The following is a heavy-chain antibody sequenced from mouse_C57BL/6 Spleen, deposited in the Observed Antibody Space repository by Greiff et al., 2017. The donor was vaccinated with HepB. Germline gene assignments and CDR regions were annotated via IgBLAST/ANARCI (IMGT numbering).Heavy chain of an antibody. J-gene: IGHJ1*03. Sequence: VQLQQPGAELVMPGASVKLSCKASGYTFTSYWMHWVKQRPGQGLEWIGEIDPSDSYTNYNQKFKGKSTLTVDQSSSTAYMQLSSLTSEDSAVYYGARWGYGHWYFDVGGTGTTVTVSS. V-gene: IGHV1-69*01. CDR2: IDPSDSYT. D-gene: IGHD1-2*01. CDR1: GYTFTSYW. CDR3: ARWGYGHWYFDV.